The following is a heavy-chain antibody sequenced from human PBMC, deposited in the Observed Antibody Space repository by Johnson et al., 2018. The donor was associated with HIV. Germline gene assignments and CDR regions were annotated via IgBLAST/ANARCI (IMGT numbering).Heavy chain of an antibody. Sequence: VQLVESGGGLVQPGGSLGLSCAASGFNVSDNYMNWVRQAPGKGLEWVSIIYSGGDTKYAEHVKGRCTVSRDSSINALYLQIDTRRVEDTAVYYCARSKLQFLAPDAFDIWGQGTMVTVSS. J-gene: IGHJ3*02. CDR2: IYSGGDT. D-gene: IGHD5-24*01. V-gene: IGHV3-53*01. CDR1: GFNVSDNY. CDR3: ARSKLQFLAPDAFDI.